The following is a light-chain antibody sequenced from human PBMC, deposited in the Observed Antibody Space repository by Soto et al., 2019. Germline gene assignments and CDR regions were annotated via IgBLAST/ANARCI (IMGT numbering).Light chain of an antibody. Sequence: EIQMTQSPSSLSASVGDGFAITCRASQRIGSYLNWYQQKPGKAPKLLIYATSSLQSGVPSRFSGSGSGTDFTLTISNLQPDDFATYYCQQYNNYLWTFGQGTKVDIK. CDR3: QQYNNYLWT. CDR2: ATS. CDR1: QRIGSY. V-gene: IGKV1-39*01. J-gene: IGKJ1*01.